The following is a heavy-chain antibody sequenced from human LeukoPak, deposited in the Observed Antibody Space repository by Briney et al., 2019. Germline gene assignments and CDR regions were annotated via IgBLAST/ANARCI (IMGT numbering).Heavy chain of an antibody. CDR3: AREWEVLRGYFDY. D-gene: IGHD1-26*01. J-gene: IGHJ4*02. CDR2: ISYDGSNK. V-gene: IGHV3-30*03. CDR1: GFTFSGYG. Sequence: PGGSPRLSCAASGFTFSGYGMHWVRQAPGKGLEWVALISYDGSNKNYADSVKGRFTISRDNSKNTLRLQMNSLRAEDTAVYYCAREWEVLRGYFDYWGQGTLVTVSS.